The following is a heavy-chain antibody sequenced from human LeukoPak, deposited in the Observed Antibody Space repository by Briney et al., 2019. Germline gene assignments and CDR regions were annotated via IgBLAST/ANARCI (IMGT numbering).Heavy chain of an antibody. Sequence: GRSLRLSSAASGFTSSDYYMSWIRHAPGKGREWVSYIRSRSNYTNHADSGKGRRTMSRDNAKNSLYLQMNSLSAEDTAVYYCAKHMSSSGYPDYWGQGTLVTVSS. CDR3: AKHMSSSGYPDY. D-gene: IGHD6-13*01. J-gene: IGHJ4*02. CDR2: IRSRSNYT. V-gene: IGHV3-11*06. CDR1: GFTSSDYY.